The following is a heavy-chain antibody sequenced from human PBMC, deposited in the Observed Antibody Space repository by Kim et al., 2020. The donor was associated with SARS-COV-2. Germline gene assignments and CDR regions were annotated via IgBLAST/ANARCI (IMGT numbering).Heavy chain of an antibody. Sequence: YADAVKGRFTISRDNSKNSLYLQMNSLRTEDTALYYCPKDIYPSSWQFGYWGQGTLVTVSS. J-gene: IGHJ4*02. D-gene: IGHD6-13*01. V-gene: IGHV3-43*01. CDR3: PKDIYPSSWQFGY.